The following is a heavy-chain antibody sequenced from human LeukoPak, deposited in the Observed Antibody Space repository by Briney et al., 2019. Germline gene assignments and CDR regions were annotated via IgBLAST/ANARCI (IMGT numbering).Heavy chain of an antibody. J-gene: IGHJ6*03. CDR1: GFTFSDYS. Sequence: PGGSLRLSCAASGFTFSDYSFNWVRQSPGKGLEWVSSITSSGPFTYYADSVKGRSTMSRDNAKNSLYLQMNSLRAEDTAIYYCVRDGVFGRYFYHYMDVWGKGTTVTVSS. D-gene: IGHD2-15*01. V-gene: IGHV3-21*01. CDR2: ITSSGPFT. CDR3: VRDGVFGRYFYHYMDV.